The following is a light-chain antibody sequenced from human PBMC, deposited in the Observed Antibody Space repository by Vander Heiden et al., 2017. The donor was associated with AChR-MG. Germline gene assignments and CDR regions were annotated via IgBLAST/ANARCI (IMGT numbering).Light chain of an antibody. CDR2: GAS. Sequence: EIVLTQSPGTLSLSPGERATLSCRASQSGASSYLAWYQQKPGQAPRLLIYGASSRATGTPDRFSGSGSGTDFTLTISRLEPEDFAVYYGQVYGRSFGGGTKVDIK. J-gene: IGKJ4*01. CDR1: QSGASSY. V-gene: IGKV3-20*01. CDR3: QVYGRS.